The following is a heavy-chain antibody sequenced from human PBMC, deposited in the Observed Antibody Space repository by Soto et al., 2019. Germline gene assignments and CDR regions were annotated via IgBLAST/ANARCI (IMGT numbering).Heavy chain of an antibody. CDR1: GFPFSTYG. D-gene: IGHD3-3*01. V-gene: IGHV3-30*18. J-gene: IGHJ6*02. Sequence: QVQLVESGGGVVQPGRSLRLSCAASGFPFSTYGMHWVRQAPGKGLEWVAVIPYDGSNKYYADSVKGRITISRDNSKNTLYLQMNRQRAEDTAVYYCAKDQITIFVVVISPTYYYYGMDVWGQGTTVTVS. CDR2: IPYDGSNK. CDR3: AKDQITIFVVVISPTYYYYGMDV.